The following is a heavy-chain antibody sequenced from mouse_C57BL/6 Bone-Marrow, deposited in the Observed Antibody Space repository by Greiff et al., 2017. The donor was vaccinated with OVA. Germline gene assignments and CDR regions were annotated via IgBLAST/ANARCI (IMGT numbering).Heavy chain of an antibody. Sequence: ESGPGLVKPSQSLSLTCSVTGYSITSGYYWNWIRQFPGNKLEWMGYISYDGSNNYNPSLKNRISITRDTSKNQFFLKLNSVTTEDTATYYCASLYDYWGQGTLVTVSA. CDR3: ASLYDY. CDR2: ISYDGSN. V-gene: IGHV3-6*01. J-gene: IGHJ3*01. CDR1: GYSITSGYY. D-gene: IGHD2-3*01.